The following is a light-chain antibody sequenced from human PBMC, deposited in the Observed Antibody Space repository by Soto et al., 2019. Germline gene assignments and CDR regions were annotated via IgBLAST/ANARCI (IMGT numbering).Light chain of an antibody. CDR1: QSVSSY. CDR3: QQHNTWPIT. CDR2: DAS. Sequence: ETVLTQSPATLSLSAGERATLSCRASQSVSSYLAWYQQNPGQAPRLLIYDASNRATGIPARFSGSGSGTDFTLTISSLEPEDFAVYSCQQHNTWPITFGQGTRLEIK. J-gene: IGKJ5*01. V-gene: IGKV3-11*01.